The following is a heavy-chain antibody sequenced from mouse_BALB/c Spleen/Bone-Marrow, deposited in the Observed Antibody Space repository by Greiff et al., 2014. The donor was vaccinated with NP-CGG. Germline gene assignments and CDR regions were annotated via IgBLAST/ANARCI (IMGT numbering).Heavy chain of an antibody. J-gene: IGHJ4*01. CDR2: IYPGNVST. CDR3: ARKGISYAMDY. Sequence: VKLMESGAELVKPGASVRISCKASGYTFTSYYIQWVKQRPGQGLEWIGWIYPGNVSTKYNERFKGKATLTADKSSSTAYMQLSSLTSEDAAVYFFARKGISYAMDYWGQGTSVTVSS. CDR1: GYTFTSYY. V-gene: IGHV1S56*01.